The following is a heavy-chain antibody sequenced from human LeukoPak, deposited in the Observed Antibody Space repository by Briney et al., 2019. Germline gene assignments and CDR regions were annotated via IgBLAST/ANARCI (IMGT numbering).Heavy chain of an antibody. V-gene: IGHV4-31*03. J-gene: IGHJ6*02. Sequence: SETLSLTCTVSGGSISSGGYYWSWIRQHPGKGLEWIGYIYYSGSTYYNPSLKSRVTISVNTSKNQFSLKLSSVTAADAAVYYCARDRITMVRARSFYGMDVWGQGTTVTVSS. CDR2: IYYSGST. D-gene: IGHD3-10*01. CDR1: GGSISSGGYY. CDR3: ARDRITMVRARSFYGMDV.